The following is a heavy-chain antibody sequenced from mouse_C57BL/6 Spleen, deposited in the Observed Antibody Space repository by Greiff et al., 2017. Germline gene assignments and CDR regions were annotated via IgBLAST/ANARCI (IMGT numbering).Heavy chain of an antibody. J-gene: IGHJ2*01. V-gene: IGHV1-80*01. D-gene: IGHD1-1*01. CDR1: GYAFSSYW. CDR2: IYPGDGDT. CDR3: ARDYYGSSYESY. Sequence: QVHVKQSGAELVKPGASVKISCKASGYAFSSYWMNWVKQRPGKGLEWIGQIYPGDGDTNYNGKFKGKATLTADKSSSTAYMQLSSLTSEDSAVYFCARDYYGSSYESYWGQGTTLTVSS.